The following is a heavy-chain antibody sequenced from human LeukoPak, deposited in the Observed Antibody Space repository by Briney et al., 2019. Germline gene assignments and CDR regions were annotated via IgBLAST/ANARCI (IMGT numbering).Heavy chain of an antibody. CDR1: GFTFSSFA. Sequence: GGSLRLSCGASGFTFSSFAMSWVRQAPGKGLEWVSAISGSGGSTYYADSVKGRFTISRDNSKNTLYLQMNSLRAEDTAVYYCAVHYYSYYYMDVWGKGTTVTVSS. J-gene: IGHJ6*03. CDR3: AVHYYSYYYMDV. CDR2: ISGSGGST. V-gene: IGHV3-23*01.